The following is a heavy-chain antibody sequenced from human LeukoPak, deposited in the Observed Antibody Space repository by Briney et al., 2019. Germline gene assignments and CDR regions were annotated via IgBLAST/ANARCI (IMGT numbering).Heavy chain of an antibody. CDR3: AAGLWFGELLRYFDL. Sequence: ASVTVSYMVSGYSLTELSMHWVRQAPGKGLEWMGNFDPEDGKINYSQKFQGRDTITEDTSTDTAYMELSSLRSEDTAVYYCAAGLWFGELLRYFDLWGRGTLVTVSS. CDR2: FDPEDGKI. D-gene: IGHD3-10*01. V-gene: IGHV1-24*01. CDR1: GYSLTELS. J-gene: IGHJ2*01.